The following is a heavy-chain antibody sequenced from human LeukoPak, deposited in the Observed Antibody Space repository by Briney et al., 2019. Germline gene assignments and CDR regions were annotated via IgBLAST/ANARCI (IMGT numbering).Heavy chain of an antibody. CDR1: GFTFSSYG. J-gene: IGHJ4*01. Sequence: GGSLRLSCAASGFTFSSYGMHWVRQAPGKGLEWVAVIWYDGSNKYYADSVKGRFTISRDNSKNTLYLQMNSLRAEDTAVYYCAGSPSDYGDYYFNYWXXGTLVTVSS. D-gene: IGHD4-17*01. CDR2: IWYDGSNK. CDR3: AGSPSDYGDYYFNY. V-gene: IGHV3-33*01.